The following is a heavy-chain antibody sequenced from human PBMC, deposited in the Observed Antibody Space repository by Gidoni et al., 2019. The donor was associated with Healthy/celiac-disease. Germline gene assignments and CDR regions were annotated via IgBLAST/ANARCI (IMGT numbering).Heavy chain of an antibody. Sequence: EVQLVESGGGLVQPGRSLRLSCAASGFTFADYAMHWVRQAPGKGLEWVSGISWNSGSIGYADSVKGRFTISRDNAKNSLYLQMNSLRAEDTALYYCAKDRGSSGPNYFDYWGQGTLVTVSS. CDR2: ISWNSGSI. CDR3: AKDRGSSGPNYFDY. J-gene: IGHJ4*02. D-gene: IGHD6-25*01. CDR1: GFTFADYA. V-gene: IGHV3-9*01.